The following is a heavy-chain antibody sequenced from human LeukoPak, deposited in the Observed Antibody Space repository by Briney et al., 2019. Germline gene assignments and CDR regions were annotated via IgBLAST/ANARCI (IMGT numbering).Heavy chain of an antibody. Sequence: ASVKVSCKASGYTFSSYDISWVRQAPGEGLEWMGWISADNGNTNHAQNLQGRVTMTTDTSTSTAYMELSSLRSEDTAVYYCARGSVVVAAHYYYYMDVWGKGTTVTVSS. CDR3: ARGSVVVAAHYYYYMDV. D-gene: IGHD2-15*01. CDR1: GYTFSSYD. J-gene: IGHJ6*03. V-gene: IGHV1-18*01. CDR2: ISADNGNT.